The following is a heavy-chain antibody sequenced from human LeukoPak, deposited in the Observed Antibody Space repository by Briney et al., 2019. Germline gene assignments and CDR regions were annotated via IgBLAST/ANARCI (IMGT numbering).Heavy chain of an antibody. Sequence: ASVKVSCKASGYTFTSYGISWVRQAPGQGLEWMGWISAYNGNTNYAQKLQGRVTMTTDTSTSTAYMELRSLRSDDTAVYYCARDPLNWLVVAADNWFDHWGQGTLVTVSS. D-gene: IGHD2-15*01. CDR1: GYTFTSYG. V-gene: IGHV1-18*01. CDR3: ARDPLNWLVVAADNWFDH. J-gene: IGHJ5*02. CDR2: ISAYNGNT.